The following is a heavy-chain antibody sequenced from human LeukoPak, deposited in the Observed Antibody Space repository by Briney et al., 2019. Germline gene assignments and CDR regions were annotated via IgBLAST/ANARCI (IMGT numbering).Heavy chain of an antibody. D-gene: IGHD3-9*01. V-gene: IGHV3-23*01. CDR3: AGASTLGYSDILTGPNPPDGY. CDR1: GFTFSSYA. Sequence: PGGSLRLSCAASGFTFSSYAMSWVRQAPGKGLEWVSAISGSGGSTYYADSVKGRFTISRDSSKNTLYLQMNSLRAEDTAVYYCAGASTLGYSDILTGPNPPDGYWGQGTLVTVSS. J-gene: IGHJ4*02. CDR2: ISGSGGST.